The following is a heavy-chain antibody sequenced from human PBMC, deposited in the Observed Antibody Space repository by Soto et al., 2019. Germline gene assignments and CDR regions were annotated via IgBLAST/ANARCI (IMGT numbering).Heavy chain of an antibody. J-gene: IGHJ4*02. CDR1: GWIFTFQY. V-gene: IGHV1-45*02. CDR2: ITPYNGNV. D-gene: IGHD7-27*01. Sequence: QMQLLQSGAEVKKTGSSVKISCKTSGWIFTFQYLHWVRQAPGQGLEWLGWITPYNGNVKYAQHFQGRISLTRDNSCTPRFLELRDLRPEDTGLYYCARSATSGDQHFIDSWGQGTLVTVSS. CDR3: ARSATSGDQHFIDS.